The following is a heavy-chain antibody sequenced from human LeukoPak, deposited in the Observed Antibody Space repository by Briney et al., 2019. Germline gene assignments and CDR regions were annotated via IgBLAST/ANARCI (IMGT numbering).Heavy chain of an antibody. Sequence: GGSLRLSCAAAGFTFDDYAMHWVRQAPGKGLEWVSGISRNSGSIGYADSVKGRFTISRDNAKNSLYLQMNSLRAEDMALYYCASGRYFDWEFDYWGRGTLVTVSS. CDR3: ASGRYFDWEFDY. V-gene: IGHV3-9*03. J-gene: IGHJ4*02. D-gene: IGHD3-9*01. CDR1: GFTFDDYA. CDR2: ISRNSGSI.